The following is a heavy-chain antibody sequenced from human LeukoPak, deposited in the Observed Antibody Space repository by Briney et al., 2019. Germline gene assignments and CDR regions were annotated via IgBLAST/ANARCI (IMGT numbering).Heavy chain of an antibody. CDR2: IKSKTDGGTT. CDR1: GFTVSSNY. J-gene: IGHJ4*02. D-gene: IGHD1-26*01. CDR3: TTLFDGELPPIDY. Sequence: GGSLRLSCAASGFTVSSNYMSWVRQAPGKGLEWVGRIKSKTDGGTTDYAAPVKGSFTISRDDSKNTLYLQMNSLKTEDTAVYYCTTLFDGELPPIDYWGQGTLVTVSS. V-gene: IGHV3-15*01.